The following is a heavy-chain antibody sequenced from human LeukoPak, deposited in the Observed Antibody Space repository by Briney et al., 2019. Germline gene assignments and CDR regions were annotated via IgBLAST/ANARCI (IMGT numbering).Heavy chain of an antibody. CDR3: VNSPSSSWYHDAFDI. CDR1: GSTFSSYA. D-gene: IGHD6-13*01. CDR2: ISSNGGST. V-gene: IGHV3-64D*06. Sequence: GGSLRLSCSASGSTFSSYAMHWVRQAPGKGLEYVSAISSNGGSTYYADSVKGRFTIPRDNSKNTLYLQMSSLRAEDTAVYYCVNSPSSSWYHDAFDIWGQGTMVTVSS. J-gene: IGHJ3*02.